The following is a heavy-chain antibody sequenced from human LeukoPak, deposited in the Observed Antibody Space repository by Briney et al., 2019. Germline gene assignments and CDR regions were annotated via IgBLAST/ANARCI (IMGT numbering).Heavy chain of an antibody. V-gene: IGHV3-11*06. CDR2: ITSSSSYI. CDR1: GFTFSDYY. D-gene: IGHD1-26*01. CDR3: ARDPYSGNYGNYYYYYMDV. J-gene: IGHJ6*03. Sequence: GGSLRLSCAASGFTFSDYYMSWIRQAPGKGLEWVSSITSSSSYIYYADSVKGRFTISRDNAKNSLYLQMNSLRAEDTAVYYCARDPYSGNYGNYYYYYMDVWGKGTTVTISS.